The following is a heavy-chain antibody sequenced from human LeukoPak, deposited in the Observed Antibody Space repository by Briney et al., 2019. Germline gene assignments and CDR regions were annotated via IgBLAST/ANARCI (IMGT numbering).Heavy chain of an antibody. Sequence: SETQSLTCTVSGDSISGYYWSRIRQPPGKGLEWIGYIYYSGSTNYNPSLKSRVTISVDTSKNQFSLKLSSVTAADTAVYYCARVDTIFGVAFDYWGQGTLVTVSS. CDR3: ARVDTIFGVAFDY. J-gene: IGHJ4*02. D-gene: IGHD3-3*01. CDR2: IYYSGST. V-gene: IGHV4-59*01. CDR1: GDSISGYY.